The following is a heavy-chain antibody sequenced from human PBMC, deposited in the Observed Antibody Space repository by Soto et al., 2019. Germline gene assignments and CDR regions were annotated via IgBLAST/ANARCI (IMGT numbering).Heavy chain of an antibody. J-gene: IGHJ4*02. Sequence: GGSLRLSCAVSGGTVSHAWMSWVRQAPGKGLEWVGRIKSKANGDTTDYDEPVKGRFIISRDDSTNTLYLQMSSLTTEDTGVYYCTTGIDWMTGFHYWGQGTQVTVSS. V-gene: IGHV3-15*01. D-gene: IGHD3-9*01. CDR1: GGTVSHAW. CDR2: IKSKANGDTT. CDR3: TTGIDWMTGFHY.